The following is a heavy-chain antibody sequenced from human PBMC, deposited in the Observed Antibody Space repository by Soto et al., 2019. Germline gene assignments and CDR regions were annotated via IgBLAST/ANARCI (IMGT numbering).Heavy chain of an antibody. J-gene: IGHJ4*02. V-gene: IGHV1-69*13. D-gene: IGHD6-13*01. CDR2: IIPIFGTA. CDR3: ARVNSYSNDWVGFDY. CDR1: GGTFSSYA. Sequence: SVNVSCKASGGTFSSYAISWVRQETGQGLEWMGGIIPIFGTANYAQKFQGRVTITADESTSTAYMELSSLRSDDTAVYYCARVNSYSNDWVGFDYWGQGTQVTVSS.